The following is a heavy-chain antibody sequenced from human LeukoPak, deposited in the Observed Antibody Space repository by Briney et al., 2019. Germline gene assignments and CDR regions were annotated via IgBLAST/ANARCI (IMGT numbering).Heavy chain of an antibody. D-gene: IGHD6-13*01. CDR3: ARQARQLVPGYFDY. J-gene: IGHJ4*02. Sequence: SETLSLTCTVSGGSISSYYWSWIRQPPGKGLEWIGYIYYSGSTNYNPSLKSRVTISVDTSKNQFSLKLSSVTAADTAVYYCARQARQLVPGYFDYWGQGTLVTVSS. V-gene: IGHV4-59*08. CDR2: IYYSGST. CDR1: GGSISSYY.